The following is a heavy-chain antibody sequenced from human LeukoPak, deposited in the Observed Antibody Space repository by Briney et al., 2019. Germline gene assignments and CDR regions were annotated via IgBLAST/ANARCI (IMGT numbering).Heavy chain of an antibody. CDR2: IYYSGST. CDR3: ARDRSQDYYYYYMDV. Sequence: SETLSLTCTVSGGSISSGGYYWSWIRQHPGKGLEWIGYIYYSGSTYYNPSLKSRVTISVDTSKNQFSPKLSSVTAADTAVYYCARDRSQDYYYYYMDVWGKGTTVTVSS. J-gene: IGHJ6*03. V-gene: IGHV4-31*03. CDR1: GGSISSGGYY.